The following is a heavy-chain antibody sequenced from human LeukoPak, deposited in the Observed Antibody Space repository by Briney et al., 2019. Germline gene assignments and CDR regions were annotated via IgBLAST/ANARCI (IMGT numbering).Heavy chain of an antibody. CDR2: IYHSGST. CDR3: ARGPGMATKEAFDI. V-gene: IGHV4-4*02. CDR1: GGSISSSNW. D-gene: IGHD5-24*01. Sequence: PSETLSLTCAVSGGSISSSNWWSWVRQPPGKGLEWIGEIYHSGSTNYNPSLKSRVTISVDKSKNQFSLKLSSVTAADTAVYYCARGPGMATKEAFDIWGQGTMVTVSS. J-gene: IGHJ3*02.